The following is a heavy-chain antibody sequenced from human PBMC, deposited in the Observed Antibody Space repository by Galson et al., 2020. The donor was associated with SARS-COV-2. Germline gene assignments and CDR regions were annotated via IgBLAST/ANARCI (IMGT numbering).Heavy chain of an antibody. D-gene: IGHD1-7*01. CDR2: ISSSSSYI. CDR3: ASSKLELLLSVFDI. Sequence: NSGGSLRLSCAASGFTFSSYSMNWVRQAPGKGLEWVSSISSSSSYIYYADSVQDRFTISRDNAKNSLYLQMNSLRAEDTAVYYCASSKLELLLSVFDIWGQGTIVTVSS. CDR1: GFTFSSYS. V-gene: IGHV3-21*01. J-gene: IGHJ3*02.